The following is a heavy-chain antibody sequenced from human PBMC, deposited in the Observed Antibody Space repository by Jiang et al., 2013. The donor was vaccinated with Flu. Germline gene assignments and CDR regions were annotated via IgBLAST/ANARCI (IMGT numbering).Heavy chain of an antibody. D-gene: IGHD6-19*01. CDR3: AKVLGQWLVLYYYYGMDV. CDR2: ISGSGGST. J-gene: IGHJ6*02. Sequence: AASGFTFSSYAMSWVRQAPGKGLEWVSAISGSGGSTYYADSVKGRFTISRDNSKNTLYLQMNSLRAEDTAVYYCAKVLGQWLVLYYYYGMDVWGQGTTVTVSS. V-gene: IGHV3-23*01. CDR1: GFTFSSYA.